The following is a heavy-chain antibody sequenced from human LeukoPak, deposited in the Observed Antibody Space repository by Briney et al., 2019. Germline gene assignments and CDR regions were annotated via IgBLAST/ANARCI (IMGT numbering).Heavy chain of an antibody. J-gene: IGHJ6*03. V-gene: IGHV3-23*01. CDR2: ISGSGGST. CDR1: GFTFNNYA. D-gene: IGHD1-26*01. CDR3: ARDRREGWPLYYYYYMDV. Sequence: GGSLRLSCAPSGFTFNNYAMSWVRQAPGKGLEWVSGISGSGGSTYYADSVKGRFTISRDNSKNTLYLQMNSLRAEDTAVYYCARDRREGWPLYYYYYMDVWGKGTTVTVSS.